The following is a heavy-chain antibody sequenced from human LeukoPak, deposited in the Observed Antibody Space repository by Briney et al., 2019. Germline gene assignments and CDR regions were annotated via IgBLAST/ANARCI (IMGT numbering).Heavy chain of an antibody. CDR3: ARNYGDYGVYYFDY. V-gene: IGHV4-59*01. CDR1: GGSISSYY. J-gene: IGHJ4*02. D-gene: IGHD4-17*01. CDR2: IYYSGST. Sequence: PSETLSLTCTVSGGSISSYYWSWIRQPPGKGLEWIGYIYYSGSTNYNPSLKSRVTISVDTSKNQFSLKLSSVTSADTAVYYCARNYGDYGVYYFDYWGQGTLVTVSS.